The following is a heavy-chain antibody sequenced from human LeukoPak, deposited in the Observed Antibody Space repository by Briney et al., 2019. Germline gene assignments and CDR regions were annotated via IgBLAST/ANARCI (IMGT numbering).Heavy chain of an antibody. V-gene: IGHV4-38-2*01. D-gene: IGHD2-15*01. CDR2: IYHSGST. J-gene: IGHJ6*03. CDR1: GYSINCGYY. CDR3: ASLGYCSGASCYTILDYYYYMDV. Sequence: SENLSLNCAVSGYSINCGYYWGRIRQPPGKGLEWIGSIYHSGSTYYNPSLKSRVTISVDTSKNQFSLKLSSVTAADTAVYDCASLGYCSGASCYTILDYYYYMDVWGKGTTVTVSS.